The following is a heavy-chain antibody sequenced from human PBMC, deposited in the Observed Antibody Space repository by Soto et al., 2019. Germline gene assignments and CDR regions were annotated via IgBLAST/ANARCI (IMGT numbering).Heavy chain of an antibody. Sequence: PGESLKISCQASGYTFNDYWITWVRQMPGKGLEWMGRIDPSDSYTNYSPSFQGHVTISADKSISSAFLEWSSLKASDTAIYYCARHERTGPANPEVVCFDHWGQGTLVTAPQ. D-gene: IGHD6-25*01. CDR1: GYTFNDYW. CDR3: ARHERTGPANPEVVCFDH. V-gene: IGHV5-10-1*01. J-gene: IGHJ4*02. CDR2: IDPSDSYT.